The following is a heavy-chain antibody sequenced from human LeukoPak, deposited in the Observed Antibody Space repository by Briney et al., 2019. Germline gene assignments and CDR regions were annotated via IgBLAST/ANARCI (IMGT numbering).Heavy chain of an antibody. J-gene: IGHJ6*02. CDR2: VSGSGGIT. CDR1: GFAFSRFA. CDR3: ARGRYYGMDV. V-gene: IGHV3-23*01. D-gene: IGHD3-10*01. Sequence: PGGSLSLSCVASGFAFSRFAMNWVRQAPGKGLEWVSIVSGSGGITDSADSVKGRSTISRDNSMNTVYLEMNSLRAEDTAVYYCARGRYYGMDVWGQGTTVTVSS.